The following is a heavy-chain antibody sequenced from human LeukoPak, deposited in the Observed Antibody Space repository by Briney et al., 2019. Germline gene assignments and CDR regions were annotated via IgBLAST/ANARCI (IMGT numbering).Heavy chain of an antibody. V-gene: IGHV1-69*05. CDR2: IIPIFGTT. Sequence: SVKVSCKASGGTFSNYAISWVRQAPGQGLEWMGRIIPIFGTTNYAQKFQGRVTITTDESTSTAYMELSSLRSEDTAVYYSARGGEANYYDTSGYYLYYYWGQGTLVTVSS. J-gene: IGHJ4*02. D-gene: IGHD3-22*01. CDR1: GGTFSNYA. CDR3: ARGGEANYYDTSGYYLYYY.